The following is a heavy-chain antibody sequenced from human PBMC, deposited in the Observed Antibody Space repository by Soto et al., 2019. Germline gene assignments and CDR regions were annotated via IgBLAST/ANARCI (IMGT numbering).Heavy chain of an antibody. CDR3: GRQLNYARDV. D-gene: IGHD1-1*01. J-gene: IGHJ6*02. CDR2: ISTDGSYA. CDR1: GFTFSSDW. Sequence: PGGSLRLSCAASGFTFSSDWMQWVRQAPGKGLVWVSRISTDGSYATYADSVKGRFTISRDNAKNTVDLQMSNLRAEDMAVYYWGRQLNYARDVWGQGTTVTVSS. V-gene: IGHV3-74*01.